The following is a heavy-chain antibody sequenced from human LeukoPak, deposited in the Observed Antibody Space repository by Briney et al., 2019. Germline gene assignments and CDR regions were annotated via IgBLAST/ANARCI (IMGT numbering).Heavy chain of an antibody. Sequence: SVKVSCKASGRTFSSYAIIWVRQSPGQRLEWMGGIIPIFGTANYAQKFHGRVTITTDESTSTAYMELSSLRSEDTAVYYCASSRPAAISPHYYYYYVDVWGKGTTVTVSS. CDR2: IIPIFGTA. CDR3: ASSRPAAISPHYYYYYVDV. V-gene: IGHV1-69*05. CDR1: GRTFSSYA. D-gene: IGHD2-2*02. J-gene: IGHJ6*03.